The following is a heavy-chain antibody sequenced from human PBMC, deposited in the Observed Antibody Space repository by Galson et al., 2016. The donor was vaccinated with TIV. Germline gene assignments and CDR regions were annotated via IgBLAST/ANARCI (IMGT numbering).Heavy chain of an antibody. J-gene: IGHJ4*02. Sequence: SVKVSCKASGGTLTSYAINWVRQAPGQGLEWMGGIIPLSHTPNSAQKYHDGIKIFAEKSTGTVYMELRRLTSEDTAVYYCVNIQKTNTYDSWGRGTLVTVSS. CDR1: GGTLTSYA. CDR2: IIPLSHTP. V-gene: IGHV1-69*06. D-gene: IGHD2-15*01. CDR3: VNIQKTNTYDS.